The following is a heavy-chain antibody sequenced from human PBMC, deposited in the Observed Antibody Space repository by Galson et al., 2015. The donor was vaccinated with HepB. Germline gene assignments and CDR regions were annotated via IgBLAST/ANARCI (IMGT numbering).Heavy chain of an antibody. CDR2: VSAGGEAI. Sequence: SLRLSCAASGFIFNSYAMNWVRQAPGKGLDWVSGVSAGGEAIFYADSVKGRFTISRDNSKNTLYLQMNNLRAEDTAIYYCARWIHYFESWGQGTLVTVSS. J-gene: IGHJ4*02. CDR3: ARWIHYFES. D-gene: IGHD2-2*03. CDR1: GFIFNSYA. V-gene: IGHV3-23*01.